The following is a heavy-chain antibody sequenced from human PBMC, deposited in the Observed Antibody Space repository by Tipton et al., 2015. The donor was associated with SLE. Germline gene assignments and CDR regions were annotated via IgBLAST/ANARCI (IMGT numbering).Heavy chain of an antibody. Sequence: GSLRLSCAASGFTFSSYSMNWVRQAPGKGLEWVSSISSSSSYIYYADSVKGRFTISRDNSKNTLYLQMNSLRAEDTAVYYCARGLAAREDYWGQGTLVTVSS. D-gene: IGHD6-6*01. CDR2: ISSSSSYI. J-gene: IGHJ4*02. CDR3: ARGLAAREDY. V-gene: IGHV3-21*01. CDR1: GFTFSSYS.